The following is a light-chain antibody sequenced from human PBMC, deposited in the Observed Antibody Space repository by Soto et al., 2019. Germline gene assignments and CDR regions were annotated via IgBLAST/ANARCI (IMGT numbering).Light chain of an antibody. V-gene: IGLV1-47*02. CDR2: SNN. CDR1: SSNIGGTNY. J-gene: IGLJ2*01. Sequence: QSALTQPPSASGTPGQRVFISWSGSSSNIGGTNYAYWYQQLPGAAPKLLMHSNNLRPSGVPERISGSKSGTSASLAISGLRSEDEAVYYCASWDDRLGAVIFGGGTKVTVL. CDR3: ASWDDRLGAVI.